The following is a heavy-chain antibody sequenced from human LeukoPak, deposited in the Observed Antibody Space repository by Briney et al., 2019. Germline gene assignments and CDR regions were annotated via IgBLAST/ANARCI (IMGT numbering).Heavy chain of an antibody. Sequence: GGSLRLSCAASGFTFSSYAMSWVRQAPGKGLEWVSAISGSGGSTYYADSVEGRFTISRDNSKNTLYLQMNSLRAEDTAVYYCAKDDRYNWKDAYDAFDIWGQGTMVTVSS. CDR3: AKDDRYNWKDAYDAFDI. CDR2: ISGSGGST. J-gene: IGHJ3*02. CDR1: GFTFSSYA. V-gene: IGHV3-23*01. D-gene: IGHD1-1*01.